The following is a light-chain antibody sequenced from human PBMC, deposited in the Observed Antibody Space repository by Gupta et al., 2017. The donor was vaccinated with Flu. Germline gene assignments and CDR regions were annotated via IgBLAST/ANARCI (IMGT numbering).Light chain of an antibody. V-gene: IGKV3-15*01. CDR2: GAS. J-gene: IGKJ1*01. CDR1: QSVSSN. Sequence: IVMTQSPATLSVSPGERSTLSCRDSQSVSSNLAWYQQKPGQAPRLIIYGASTRATGSTDRFSGRGDGKDFTRTSSRRQYEDFAGYYGQQDNTLTAFGQGTKVEIK. CDR3: QQDNTLTA.